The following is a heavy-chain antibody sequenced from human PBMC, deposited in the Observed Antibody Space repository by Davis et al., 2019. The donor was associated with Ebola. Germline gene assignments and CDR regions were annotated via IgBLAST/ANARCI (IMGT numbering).Heavy chain of an antibody. D-gene: IGHD1-1*01. J-gene: IGHJ4*02. Sequence: GGSLRLSCAASGFTFSTYVIHWVRQAPGKGLEWVAVISYDGTNKYYADSVKGRFTISRDNSEYTLYLQMNSLRAEDTAVYYCARERSAATSGTGYCFDYWGQGTLVTVSS. V-gene: IGHV3-30-3*01. CDR1: GFTFSTYV. CDR3: ARERSAATSGTGYCFDY. CDR2: ISYDGTNK.